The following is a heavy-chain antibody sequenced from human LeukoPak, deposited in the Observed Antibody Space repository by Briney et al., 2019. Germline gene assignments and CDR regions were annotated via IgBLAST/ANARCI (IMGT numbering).Heavy chain of an antibody. CDR1: GATLNSHG. J-gene: IGHJ5*02. V-gene: IGHV1-18*01. D-gene: IGHD3-3*01. CDR3: ARANMVFGVDIEQNWFDL. CDR2: ISGYNGNT. Sequence: ASVKVSCKASGATLNSHGVNWVRQAPGQGLEWMGWISGYNGNTNYARKVQGRVTLTRDASTSTAYMELRNLRFDDTAKYFCARANMVFGVDIEQNWFDLWGQGTRVIVSS.